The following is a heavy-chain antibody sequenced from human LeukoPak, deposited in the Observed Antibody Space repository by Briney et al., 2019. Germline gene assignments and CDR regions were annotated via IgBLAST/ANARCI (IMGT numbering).Heavy chain of an antibody. CDR1: EYTLNEMA. Sequence: ASVKVSCKVFEYTLNEMAMHWIRQSPGEGLEWMGGFDPDLSEIVYAQKFQGRVTMTEDTSTNTASMELSSLRSEDTAVYYCATVNYLGPAIVEMATIPYYFDYWGQGTLVTVSS. CDR2: FDPDLSEI. J-gene: IGHJ4*02. D-gene: IGHD5-24*01. CDR3: ATVNYLGPAIVEMATIPYYFDY. V-gene: IGHV1-24*01.